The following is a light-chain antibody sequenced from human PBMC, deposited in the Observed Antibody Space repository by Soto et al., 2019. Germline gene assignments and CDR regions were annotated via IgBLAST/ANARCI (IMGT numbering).Light chain of an antibody. CDR2: DAS. J-gene: IGKJ4*01. CDR3: QQRSNRPT. Sequence: EIVLAQSPATLSLSPGDEATLSCRASQSVDSYLVWYQQRPGQAPRLLIYDASKRATGVPARFSGSGSGTDFTLTISSLEPEDFAVYYCQQRSNRPTFGGGTKVDIK. V-gene: IGKV3-11*01. CDR1: QSVDSY.